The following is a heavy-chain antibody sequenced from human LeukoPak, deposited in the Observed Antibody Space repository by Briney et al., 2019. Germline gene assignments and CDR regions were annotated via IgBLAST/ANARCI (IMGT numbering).Heavy chain of an antibody. D-gene: IGHD6-13*01. J-gene: IGHJ4*02. CDR3: ARDSWSLDY. CDR2: IKQDGSDK. Sequence: GGSLRLSCAASGFTFSNYWMSWVRQAPGKGLEWVANIKQDGSDKYYVDSLEGRFTISRDNAKNSLYLQMNSLRAEDTAVYYCARDSWSLDYWGQGTLVTVSS. CDR1: GFTFSNYW. V-gene: IGHV3-7*01.